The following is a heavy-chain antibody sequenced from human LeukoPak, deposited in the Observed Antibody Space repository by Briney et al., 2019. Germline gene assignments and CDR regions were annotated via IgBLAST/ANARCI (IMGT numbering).Heavy chain of an antibody. V-gene: IGHV3-7*01. CDR1: GFIFNNYW. CDR3: ATDTGHGYFES. CDR2: IRQEGTKK. Sequence: GGSLRLSCAASGFIFNNYWMSWLRQAPGKGLEWVANIRQEGTKKNCVDSVEGRFTISRDNAQNSVYLQMSSLRAEDTAVYYCATDTGHGYFESWGQGTLVTVSS. J-gene: IGHJ4*02. D-gene: IGHD4-17*01.